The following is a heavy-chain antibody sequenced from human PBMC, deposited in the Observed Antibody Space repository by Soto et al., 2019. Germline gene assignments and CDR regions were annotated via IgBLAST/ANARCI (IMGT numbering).Heavy chain of an antibody. CDR3: AHRTGFEY. Sequence: EVQLWESGGGLVQPGGSLRLSCAVSGYTFSSFDMSWVRQAPGKGLEWVSTISGSGGGTNYADSVKGRFTISRDISTYTVYLQMNSLRAEDTAVYYCAHRTGFEYSGQGALVTVSS. CDR1: GYTFSSFD. J-gene: IGHJ4*02. V-gene: IGHV3-23*01. CDR2: ISGSGGGT.